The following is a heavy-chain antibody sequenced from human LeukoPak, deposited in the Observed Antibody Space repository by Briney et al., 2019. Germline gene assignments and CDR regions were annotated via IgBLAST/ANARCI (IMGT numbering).Heavy chain of an antibody. D-gene: IGHD4-11*01. CDR2: ISPDGRET. CDR3: ATLAVSD. CDR1: GFTFSSHE. J-gene: IGHJ1*01. Sequence: GGSLRLSCAASGFTFSSHEMNWVRQAPGKGLECVANISPDGRETYYVASVKGRFTISRDNAKNSLYLQMNSLRADDTAVYYCATLAVSDWGQGTLVTVSS. V-gene: IGHV3-7*02.